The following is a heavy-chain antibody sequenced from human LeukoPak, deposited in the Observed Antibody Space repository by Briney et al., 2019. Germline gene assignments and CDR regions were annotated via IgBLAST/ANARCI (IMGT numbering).Heavy chain of an antibody. CDR3: AKSLSGGGYYFEY. CDR1: GFTFSNSA. J-gene: IGHJ4*02. D-gene: IGHD3-10*01. CDR2: ISGSGDNT. Sequence: GGSLRLSCAASGFTFSNSAMSWVRQAPGKGLEWVSIISGSGDNTYYTDSVKGRFTISRDNSRNTLYLQMNSLRAEDTAVYYCAKSLSGGGYYFEYWGQGTLVTVSS. V-gene: IGHV3-23*01.